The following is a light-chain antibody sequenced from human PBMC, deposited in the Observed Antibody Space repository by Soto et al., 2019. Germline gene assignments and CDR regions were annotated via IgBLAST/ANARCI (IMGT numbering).Light chain of an antibody. CDR2: YNN. CDR1: GGDVGNYDL. V-gene: IGLV2-14*02. Sequence: QSALTQPASVSGSPGQSITISCAGSGGDVGNYDLLSWYQQIPGKAPKLLIYYNNQRPSGVPDRFSGSKSGTSASLAISGLQSEDESDYYCAAWDDTLKRYVFGTGTKVTVL. J-gene: IGLJ1*01. CDR3: AAWDDTLKRYV.